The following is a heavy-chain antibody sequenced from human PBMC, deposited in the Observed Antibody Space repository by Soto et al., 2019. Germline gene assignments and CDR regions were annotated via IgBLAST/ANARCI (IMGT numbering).Heavy chain of an antibody. CDR1: GFTFSSYA. D-gene: IGHD6-19*01. CDR2: ISYDGSNK. J-gene: IGHJ4*02. V-gene: IGHV3-30-3*01. CDR3: ARGGSGFFMLSSGWVINY. Sequence: GGSLRLSCAASGFTFSSYAMHWVRQAPGKGLEWVAVISYDGSNKYYADSVKGRFTISRDNSKNTLYLQMNSLRAEDTAVYYCARGGSGFFMLSSGWVINYWGQGTLVTVSS.